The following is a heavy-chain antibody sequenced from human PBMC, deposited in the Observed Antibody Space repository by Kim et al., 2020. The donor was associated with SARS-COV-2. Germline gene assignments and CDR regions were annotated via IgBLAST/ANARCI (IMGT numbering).Heavy chain of an antibody. J-gene: IGHJ4*02. V-gene: IGHV3-33*01. D-gene: IGHD1-7*01. CDR2: K. Sequence: KYYADSVKGRFTISRDNSRNTLYLQMSSPRVEDTAVYYCVRDRNYGAHGDYWGQGTLVTVSS. CDR3: VRDRNYGAHGDY.